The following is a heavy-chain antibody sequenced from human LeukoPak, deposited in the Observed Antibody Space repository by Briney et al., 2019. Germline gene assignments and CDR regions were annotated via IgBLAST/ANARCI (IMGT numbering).Heavy chain of an antibody. CDR3: AKNDGNYCDP. J-gene: IGHJ5*02. V-gene: IGHV3-30*02. Sequence: GGSLRLSCAASGFMFSSYGMHWVRQAPGEGLEWVAFIRYDGNNKHYADSVKGRFTISRDNSKNTLILQMNSLRPEDTAIYHCAKNDGNYCDPWGQGTLVTVSS. D-gene: IGHD1-26*01. CDR2: IRYDGNNK. CDR1: GFMFSSYG.